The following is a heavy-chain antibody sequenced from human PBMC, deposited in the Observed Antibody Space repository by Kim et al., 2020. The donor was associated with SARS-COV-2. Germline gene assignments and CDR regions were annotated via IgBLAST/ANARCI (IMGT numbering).Heavy chain of an antibody. CDR1: GGSFSGYY. CDR3: ARSGITMVRGVSGYGMDV. V-gene: IGHV4-34*01. D-gene: IGHD3-10*01. Sequence: SETLSLTCAVYGGSFSGYYWSWIRQPPGKGLEWIGEINHSGSTNYNPSLKSRVTISVDTSKNQFSLKLSSVTAADTAVYYCARSGITMVRGVSGYGMDVWGQGTTVTVSS. J-gene: IGHJ6*02. CDR2: INHSGST.